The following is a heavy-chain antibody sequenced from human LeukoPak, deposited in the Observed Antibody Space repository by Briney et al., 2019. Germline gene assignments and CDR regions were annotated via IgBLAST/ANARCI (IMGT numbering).Heavy chain of an antibody. CDR2: INHSGST. D-gene: IGHD3-22*01. J-gene: IGHJ4*02. CDR1: GGSFSGYY. Sequence: TSETLSLTCAVYGGSFSGYYWSWIRQPPGKGLEWIGEINHSGSTNYNPSLKSRVTISVDTSKNQFSLKLSSVTAADTAVYYCARVGTYYYDSSGYYYFDYWGQGTLVTVSS. CDR3: ARVGTYYYDSSGYYYFDY. V-gene: IGHV4-34*01.